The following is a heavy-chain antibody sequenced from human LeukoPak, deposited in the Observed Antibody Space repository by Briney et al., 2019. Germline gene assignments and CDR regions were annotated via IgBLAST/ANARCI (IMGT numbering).Heavy chain of an antibody. CDR3: VRGQSSSSNDFDF. V-gene: IGHV3-64D*09. D-gene: IGHD6-6*01. Sequence: AGGSLTLSCSVAAFTFSRYSRRWVRQAPGKGLQYVSGISSNGGSTNYEDSVKGRFTISRDNSKNTLYLQMSSLRTEDTAVYYCVRGQSSSSNDFDFWGQGSLVTVSS. J-gene: IGHJ4*02. CDR2: ISSNGGST. CDR1: AFTFSRYS.